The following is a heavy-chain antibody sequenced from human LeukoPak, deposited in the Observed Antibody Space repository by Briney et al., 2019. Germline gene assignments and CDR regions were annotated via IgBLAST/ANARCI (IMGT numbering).Heavy chain of an antibody. CDR2: IKEDGSEK. D-gene: IGHD6-13*01. CDR1: GFTFSNYW. Sequence: EGSLSLSCAASGFTFSNYWMSWVRQAPGKGLEWVANIKEDGSEKYYVDSVKGRFTISRDNARNSLYLQMNSLRAEDTAVYYCASGRQLGYWGQGTLVTVSS. J-gene: IGHJ4*02. CDR3: ASGRQLGY. V-gene: IGHV3-7*01.